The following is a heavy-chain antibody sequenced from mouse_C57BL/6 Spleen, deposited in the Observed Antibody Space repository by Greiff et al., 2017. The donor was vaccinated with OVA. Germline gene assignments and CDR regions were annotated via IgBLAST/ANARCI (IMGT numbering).Heavy chain of an antibody. V-gene: IGHV1-26*01. D-gene: IGHD1-1*01. CDR1: GYTFTDYY. Sequence: EVQLQQSGPELVKPGASVKISCKASGYTFTDYYMNWVKQSHGKSLEWIGDINPNNGGTSYNQKFKGKATLTVDKSSSTAYMELRSLTSEDSAVYYCAVITTVDYWGQGTTLTVSS. CDR2: INPNNGGT. CDR3: AVITTVDY. J-gene: IGHJ2*01.